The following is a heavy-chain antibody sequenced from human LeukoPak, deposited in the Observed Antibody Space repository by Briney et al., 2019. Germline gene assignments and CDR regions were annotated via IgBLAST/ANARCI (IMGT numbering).Heavy chain of an antibody. D-gene: IGHD3-22*01. Sequence: GASVKVSCKVSGYTLTELSMHWLRQAPGKGLEWMGGFDPEDGETIYAQKFQGRVTMTEDTSTDTAYMELSSLRSEDTAVYYCAILKKGGITMIVVFDYWGQGTLVTVSS. J-gene: IGHJ4*02. CDR3: AILKKGGITMIVVFDY. CDR1: GYTLTELS. V-gene: IGHV1-24*01. CDR2: FDPEDGET.